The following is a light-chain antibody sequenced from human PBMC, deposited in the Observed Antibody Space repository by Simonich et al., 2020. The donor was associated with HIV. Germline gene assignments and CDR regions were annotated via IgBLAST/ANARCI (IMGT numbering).Light chain of an antibody. CDR2: EDN. CDR1: RGSIASNS. Sequence: NFMLTQPHSVSESPGKTVTISCTRSRGSIASNSVQWYQQRPGSSPTTVIYEDNQRPSGVPNRFSGSIDSSSNSASLTISGLKTEDEADYYCQSYDISSWVFGGGTKLTVL. V-gene: IGLV6-57*01. CDR3: QSYDISSWV. J-gene: IGLJ3*02.